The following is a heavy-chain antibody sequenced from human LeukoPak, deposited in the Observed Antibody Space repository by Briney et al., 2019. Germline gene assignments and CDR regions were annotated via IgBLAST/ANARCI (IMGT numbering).Heavy chain of an antibody. D-gene: IGHD2-15*01. CDR3: PRDLGDCSGGSCYLPDAFDI. J-gene: IGHJ3*02. CDR2: ISSSGSTR. V-gene: IGHV3-48*03. Sequence: GGSLRLSCAASGFTFSSYEMNWVRQAPGKGLEWVSYISSSGSTRYHADSVKGRFTISRDNAKNSLYLQMNSLRAEDTAVYYCPRDLGDCSGGSCYLPDAFDIWGQGTMVTVSS. CDR1: GFTFSSYE.